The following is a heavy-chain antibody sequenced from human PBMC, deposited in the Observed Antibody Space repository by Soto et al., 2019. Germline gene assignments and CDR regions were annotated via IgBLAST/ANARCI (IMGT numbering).Heavy chain of an antibody. D-gene: IGHD2-21*02. J-gene: IGHJ6*02. Sequence: DVQLKESGGGLVQPGQSLRLSCEVSGFTLSMYSMTWVRQAPGKGLEWVAKITQDGSDGHYLDSVKGRITISRDNAKNSVYLQMNSLRADDTAVYYCARDHLILPAHDFFYGSDVWGQGAKVTVSS. CDR1: GFTLSMYS. CDR2: ITQDGSDG. CDR3: ARDHLILPAHDFFYGSDV. V-gene: IGHV3-7*03.